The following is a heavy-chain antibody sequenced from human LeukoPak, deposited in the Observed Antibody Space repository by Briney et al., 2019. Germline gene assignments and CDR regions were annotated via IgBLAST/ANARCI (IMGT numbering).Heavy chain of an antibody. D-gene: IGHD1-26*01. Sequence: GGSLRLACAASGFSFTSRYMSWVRQAPGKGLEWVSVIHSGGSTYDADSVKGRFTVSRDKSKNTLYLQMNSLRAEDTAVYYCAKGVGARLYYFDYWGQGTLVTVSS. J-gene: IGHJ4*02. CDR3: AKGVGARLYYFDY. CDR2: IHSGGST. CDR1: GFSFTSRY. V-gene: IGHV3-66*01.